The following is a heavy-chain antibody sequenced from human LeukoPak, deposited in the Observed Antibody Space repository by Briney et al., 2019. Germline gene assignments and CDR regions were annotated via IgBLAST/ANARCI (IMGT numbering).Heavy chain of an antibody. CDR1: GFTVSSNY. CDR3: ARGMAVAVPFDY. V-gene: IGHV3-53*01. D-gene: IGHD6-19*01. J-gene: IGHJ4*02. Sequence: PGGSLRPSCAASGFTVSSNYMSWVRQAPGKGLEWVSVIYSGGSTYYADSVKGRFTISRDNSKNTLYLQMNSLRAEDTAVYYCARGMAVAVPFDYWGQGTLVTVSS. CDR2: IYSGGST.